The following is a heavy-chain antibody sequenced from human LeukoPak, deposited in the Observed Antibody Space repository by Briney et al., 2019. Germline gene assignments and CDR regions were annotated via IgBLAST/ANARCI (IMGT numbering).Heavy chain of an antibody. V-gene: IGHV4-61*02. J-gene: IGHJ4*02. D-gene: IGHD3-22*01. Sequence: SETLSLTCTVSGGSISSGSYYWSWIRQPAGKGLEWIVRIYTSGSTNYNPSLKSRVTISVDTSKNQFSLKLSSVAAADTAVYYCARVTGYIVEDYFDYWGQGTLVTVSS. CDR2: IYTSGST. CDR3: ARVTGYIVEDYFDY. CDR1: GGSISSGSYY.